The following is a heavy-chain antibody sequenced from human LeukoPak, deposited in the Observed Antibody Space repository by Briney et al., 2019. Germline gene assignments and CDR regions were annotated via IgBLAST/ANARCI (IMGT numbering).Heavy chain of an antibody. Sequence: GGSLRLSCAVSGFTVSSNSMSWVRQAPGKGLEWVSILYSGGGTDYADSVKGRFTTSRDNSKNTLYLGMNSLRVEDTAVYYCAREYCSGGSCYRRQYYFDYWGQGTLVTVSS. V-gene: IGHV3-53*01. CDR2: LYSGGGT. J-gene: IGHJ4*02. CDR1: GFTVSSNS. CDR3: AREYCSGGSCYRRQYYFDY. D-gene: IGHD2-15*01.